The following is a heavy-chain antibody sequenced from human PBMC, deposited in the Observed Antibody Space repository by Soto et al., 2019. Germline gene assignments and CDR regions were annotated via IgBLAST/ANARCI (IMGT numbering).Heavy chain of an antibody. CDR2: IVPMYDTP. Sequence: QVHLVQSGADMKNPGSSVRVSCKASGGNFRSYSFSWVRQAPGQGPEWIGGIVPMYDTPVYSRDFRERVTITADESTTTVYMDLSSLTSDDTAVYFCARERCDRPVAGSDAFEVWGQGTVVTVSS. D-gene: IGHD6-19*01. V-gene: IGHV1-69*12. CDR3: ARERCDRPVAGSDAFEV. J-gene: IGHJ3*01. CDR1: GGNFRSYS.